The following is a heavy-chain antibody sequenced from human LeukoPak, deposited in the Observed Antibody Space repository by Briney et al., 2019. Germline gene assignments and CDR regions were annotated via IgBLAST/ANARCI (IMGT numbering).Heavy chain of an antibody. CDR2: ISTSRNYI. CDR3: ARLYDGSAYHADHFDY. Sequence: GGSLRLSCVVSGFTFSSYHMNWVRQAPGKGLEWVSSISTSRNYIYCADSVTGRFTISRDNAKNSLYLQMNSLRAEDTAVYYCARLYDGSAYHADHFDYWGQGTLVIVSS. CDR1: GFTFSSYH. J-gene: IGHJ4*02. V-gene: IGHV3-21*01. D-gene: IGHD3-22*01.